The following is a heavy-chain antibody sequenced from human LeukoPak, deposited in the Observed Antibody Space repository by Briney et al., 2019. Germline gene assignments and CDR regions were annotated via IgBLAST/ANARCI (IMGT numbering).Heavy chain of an antibody. D-gene: IGHD2/OR15-2a*01. V-gene: IGHV3-9*01. CDR3: AKDAYGGATFFYYMDV. CDR1: GFTFDDYA. CDR2: ISWNSGNI. J-gene: IGHJ6*03. Sequence: GRSLRLSCAGSGFTFDDYAMHWVRQTPGKGLEWVSGISWNSGNIAYADFVGGRFTISRDNAKNSLSLQMNSLSDEDTAVYYCAKDAYGGATFFYYMDVWGKGTTVTVSS.